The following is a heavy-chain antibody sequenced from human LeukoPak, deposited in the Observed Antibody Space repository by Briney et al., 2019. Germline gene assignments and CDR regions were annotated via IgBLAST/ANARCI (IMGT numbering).Heavy chain of an antibody. V-gene: IGHV4-61*05. CDR2: IYHTGST. D-gene: IGHD3-16*01. Sequence: SETLSLTCTVSGGSISSSSYYWGWIRQPPGEGPEWIGDIYHTGSTNYNPSLKSRVTFSLDKSKNHFALKLTSVTVADTAIYYCASYDYVWGSLDFWGQGTLVPVSS. CDR1: GGSISSSSYY. CDR3: ASYDYVWGSLDF. J-gene: IGHJ4*02.